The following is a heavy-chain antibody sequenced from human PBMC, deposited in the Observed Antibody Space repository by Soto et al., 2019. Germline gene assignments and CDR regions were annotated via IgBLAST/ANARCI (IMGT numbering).Heavy chain of an antibody. D-gene: IGHD3-3*01. CDR3: ARGLRFSGGYFDY. J-gene: IGHJ4*02. CDR2: ISSSSSTI. Sequence: EVQLVESGGGLVQPGGSLRLSCAASGFTFSSYSMNWVRQAPGKGLEWVSYISSSSSTIYYADSVKGRFTISRDNAKNSLYLQMNCLRAEDTAVYYCARGLRFSGGYFDYWGQGTLVTVSS. V-gene: IGHV3-48*01. CDR1: GFTFSSYS.